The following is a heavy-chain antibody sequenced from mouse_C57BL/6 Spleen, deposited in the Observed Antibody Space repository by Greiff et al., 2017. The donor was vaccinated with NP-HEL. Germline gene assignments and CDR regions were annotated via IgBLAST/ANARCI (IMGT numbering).Heavy chain of an antibody. J-gene: IGHJ2*01. V-gene: IGHV1-19*01. D-gene: IGHD1-1*01. CDR1: GYTFTDYY. CDR2: INPYNGGT. Sequence: EVQLQQSGPVLVKPGASVKMSCKASGYTFTDYYMNWVKQSHGKSLEWIGVINPYNGGTSYNQKFKGKATLTVDKSSSTAYMELNSLTSEDSAVYYCARVGTITTVAYFDYWGQGTTLTVSS. CDR3: ARVGTITTVAYFDY.